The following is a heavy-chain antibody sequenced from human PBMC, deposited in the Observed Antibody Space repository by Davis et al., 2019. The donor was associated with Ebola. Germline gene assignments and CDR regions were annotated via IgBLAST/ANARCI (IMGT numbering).Heavy chain of an antibody. V-gene: IGHV3-48*04. Sequence: GESLKISCAASGFTFSSYAMNWVRQAPGKGLEWVSKISSKSTRTEYADSVRGRFTISRDNSKNLLLLEMSSLRAEDTAVYYCAREGFYFYGMDVWGQGTTVTVSS. D-gene: IGHD2/OR15-2a*01. CDR1: GFTFSSYA. J-gene: IGHJ6*02. CDR2: ISSKSTRT. CDR3: AREGFYFYGMDV.